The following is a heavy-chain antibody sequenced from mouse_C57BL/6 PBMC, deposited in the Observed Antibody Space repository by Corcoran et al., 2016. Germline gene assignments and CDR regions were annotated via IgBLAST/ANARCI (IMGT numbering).Heavy chain of an antibody. V-gene: IGHV3-6*01. CDR1: GYSITSGYY. J-gene: IGHJ1*03. Sequence: DVQLQESGPGLVKPSQSLSLTCSVTGYSITSGYYWNWIRQFPGNKLEWMGYISYDGSNNYNPSLKNRISITRDTSKNQFFLKLNSVTTEDTATYYCARPYYGSSYPYFDVWGTGTTVTVSS. D-gene: IGHD1-1*01. CDR2: ISYDGSN. CDR3: ARPYYGSSYPYFDV.